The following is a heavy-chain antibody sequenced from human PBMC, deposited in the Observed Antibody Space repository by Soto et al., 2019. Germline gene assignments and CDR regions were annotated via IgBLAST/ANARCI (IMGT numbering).Heavy chain of an antibody. Sequence: LRLSCVVSGLSISKYGMHWVRQAPGKGLEWVAVLSQDGRNKKYVDSVKGRFTISRDNSRNTLYLQMSFLRAEDTAVYYCAKDRLRAGGLVPIALDAFDTWGQGTMVTVSS. J-gene: IGHJ3*02. CDR1: GLSISKYG. V-gene: IGHV3-30*18. CDR3: AKDRLRAGGLVPIALDAFDT. D-gene: IGHD6-19*01. CDR2: LSQDGRNK.